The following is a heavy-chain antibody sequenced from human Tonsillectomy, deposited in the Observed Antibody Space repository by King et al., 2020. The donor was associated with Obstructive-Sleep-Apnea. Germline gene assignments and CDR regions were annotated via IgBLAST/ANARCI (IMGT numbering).Heavy chain of an antibody. CDR3: ARDFFVSVAGSLCSKYFAY. D-gene: IGHD6-19*01. CDR1: GFTFSSYW. J-gene: IGHJ4*02. V-gene: IGHV3-7*03. CDR2: IKHDGSEK. Sequence: VQLVESGGGLVQPGGSLRLSCAASGFTFSSYWMSWVRQAPGKGLEWVANIKHDGSEKYYVDSVKGRFTISRDNAKNSLYLQMNSLRAEDTAVYYCARDFFVSVAGSLCSKYFAYGGQGPLAPVSS.